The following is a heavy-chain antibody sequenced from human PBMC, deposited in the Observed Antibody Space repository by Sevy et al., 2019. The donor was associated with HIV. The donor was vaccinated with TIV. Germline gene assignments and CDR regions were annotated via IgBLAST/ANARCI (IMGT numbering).Heavy chain of an antibody. J-gene: IGHJ6*02. CDR3: ARDESGINDFWSGYYPLLYYYYGMDV. CDR2: ISAYNGNT. D-gene: IGHD3-3*01. Sequence: ASVKVSCKASGYTFTSYGISWVRQAPGQGLEWMGWISAYNGNTNYAQKLQGRDTMTTDTSTSTAYMELRSLRSDDTAVYYCARDESGINDFWSGYYPLLYYYYGMDVWGQGTTVTVSS. V-gene: IGHV1-18*01. CDR1: GYTFTSYG.